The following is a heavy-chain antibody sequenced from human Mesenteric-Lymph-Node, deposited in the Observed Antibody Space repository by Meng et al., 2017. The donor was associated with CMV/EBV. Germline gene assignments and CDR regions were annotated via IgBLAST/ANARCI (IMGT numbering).Heavy chain of an antibody. V-gene: IGHV3-23*01. Sequence: GESLKISCAASGFTFSSYWMSWVRQAPGKGLEWVSAISGNGGSTYYANSVKGRFTISRDNSKNTLYLQMNSLRGEDTAVYYCARGYSGYDRPGLDYWGQGTLVTVSS. D-gene: IGHD5-12*01. CDR3: ARGYSGYDRPGLDY. CDR1: GFTFSSYW. CDR2: ISGNGGST. J-gene: IGHJ4*02.